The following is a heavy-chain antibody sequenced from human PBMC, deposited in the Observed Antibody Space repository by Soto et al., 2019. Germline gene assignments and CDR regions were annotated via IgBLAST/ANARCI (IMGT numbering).Heavy chain of an antibody. CDR1: GGSIDTPNW. V-gene: IGHV4-4*02. Sequence: QVQLLESGPGLVKPSETLSLTCAVSGGSIDTPNWWSWYRLPPGKGLERIAEMYPSGSSNRNPSLNSRVTISLDTSSNHFSLKLTSLTAADTAIYYCAREGFDHRTDSWGQGIPVTVSS. J-gene: IGHJ4*02. CDR3: AREGFDHRTDS. CDR2: MYPSGSS.